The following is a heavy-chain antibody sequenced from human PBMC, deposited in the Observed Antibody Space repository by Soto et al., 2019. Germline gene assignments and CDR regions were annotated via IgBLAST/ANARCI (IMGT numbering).Heavy chain of an antibody. CDR3: PSLYDFWSGFDP. V-gene: IGHV3-7*01. Sequence: EVQLVESGGGLVQPGGSLRLSCAASGFTFSSYWMSWVRQAPGKGLEWVANIKQEGSEKYYVDSVKGRFTISRDNAKNSLYLHMNSLRAEDTAVYYCPSLYDFWSGFDPWGQGTLVTVSS. CDR1: GFTFSSYW. J-gene: IGHJ5*02. D-gene: IGHD3-3*01. CDR2: IKQEGSEK.